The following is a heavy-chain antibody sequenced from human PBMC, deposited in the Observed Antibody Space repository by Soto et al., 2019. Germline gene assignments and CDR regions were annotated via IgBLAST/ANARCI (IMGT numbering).Heavy chain of an antibody. CDR2: ISGSGTSA. D-gene: IGHD6-19*01. CDR3: AKGHANGWYGALDY. V-gene: IGHV3-23*01. J-gene: IGHJ4*02. Sequence: SLRLSCAASGFTFGLYVXGWVRQAPGKGLEWVSTISGSGTSAYYADSVKGRFTFSRDNSKSMVYLQMDSLRAEDTAIYYCAKGHANGWYGALDYWGRGSLVTVSS. CDR1: GFTFGLYV.